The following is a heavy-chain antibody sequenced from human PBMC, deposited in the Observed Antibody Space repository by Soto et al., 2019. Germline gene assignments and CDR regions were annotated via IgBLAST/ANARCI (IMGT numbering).Heavy chain of an antibody. Sequence: QVQLVQSGAEVKKPGSSVKVSCKASGGIFSNFAFNWMRQAPGQGLEWMGGIIPTLSTPHYAQKFLGRVTITADESTRTVYMEMSSLTVEDTAVYYCARVGLGAYDYWGQGTLVIVSS. V-gene: IGHV1-69*01. CDR3: ARVGLGAYDY. D-gene: IGHD6-19*01. CDR2: IIPTLSTP. J-gene: IGHJ4*02. CDR1: GGIFSNFA.